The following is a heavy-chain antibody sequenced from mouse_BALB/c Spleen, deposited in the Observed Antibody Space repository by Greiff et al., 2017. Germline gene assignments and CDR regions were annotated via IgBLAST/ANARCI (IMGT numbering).Heavy chain of an antibody. CDR3: ARDQGITTGFYYFDY. CDR1: GFTFSSYA. J-gene: IGHJ2*01. Sequence: EVKLQESGGGLVKPGGSLKLSCAASGFTFSSYAMSWVRQSPEKRLEWVAEISSGGSYTYYPDTVTGRFTISRDNAKNTLYLEMSSLRSEDTAMYYCARDQGITTGFYYFDYWGQGTTLTVSS. CDR2: ISSGGSYT. D-gene: IGHD2-4*01. V-gene: IGHV5-9-4*01.